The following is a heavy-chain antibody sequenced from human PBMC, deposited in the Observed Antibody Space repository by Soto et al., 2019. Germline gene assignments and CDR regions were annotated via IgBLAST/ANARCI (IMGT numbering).Heavy chain of an antibody. CDR1: GFTFSDYY. CDR3: SRVRDYESGSSINWFGP. CDR2: ISSSGRTI. Sequence: QVQLVESGGGLVKPGGSLRLSSAASGFTFSDYYMTWIRQAPGKGLEWVSYISSSGRTIYYADSVKGRFTISRDNAKNSLFLQMNSLRAEDTAVYYCSRVRDYESGSSINWFGPWGQGTLVTVSS. V-gene: IGHV3-11*01. J-gene: IGHJ5*02. D-gene: IGHD3-10*01.